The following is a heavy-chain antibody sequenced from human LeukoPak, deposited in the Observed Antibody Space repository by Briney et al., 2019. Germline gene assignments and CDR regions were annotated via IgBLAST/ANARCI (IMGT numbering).Heavy chain of an antibody. CDR2: IIPIFGTA. V-gene: IGHV1-69*05. D-gene: IGHD5-12*01. Sequence: SVKVSCKASGGTFSSYAISWVRQAPGQGLEWMGGIIPIFGTANYAQKFQGRVTITTDESTSTAYMELSSLRSEDTAVYYCARSYVDIVATWDYWGQGTLVTVSS. CDR3: ARSYVDIVATWDY. CDR1: GGTFSSYA. J-gene: IGHJ4*02.